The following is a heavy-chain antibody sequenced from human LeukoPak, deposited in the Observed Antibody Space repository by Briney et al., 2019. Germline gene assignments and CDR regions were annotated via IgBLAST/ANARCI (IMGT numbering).Heavy chain of an antibody. Sequence: GGSLRLSCAASGFTFSGYELGWVRQAPGKGLEWVSYISSSGTIYYAGSVKGRFTISRDNAKYSLYLQMNSLRAEDTAVYYCARDSVPDTSGYLFDYWGQGILVTVSS. CDR2: ISSSGTI. CDR3: ARDSVPDTSGYLFDY. CDR1: GFTFSGYE. J-gene: IGHJ4*02. V-gene: IGHV3-48*03. D-gene: IGHD3-22*01.